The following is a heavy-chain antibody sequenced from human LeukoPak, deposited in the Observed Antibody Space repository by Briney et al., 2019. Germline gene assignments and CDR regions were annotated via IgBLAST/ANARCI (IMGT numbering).Heavy chain of an antibody. CDR1: GYTFTSYG. CDR2: ISAYNGNT. CDR3: ARQRTLVRGVHTPLGPWDV. J-gene: IGHJ6*04. V-gene: IGHV1-18*01. Sequence: ASVKVSCKASGYTFTSYGSSWVRQAPGQGLEWMGWISAYNGNTNYAQKLQGRVTMTTDTSTSTAYMELRSLRSDHTAVYYCARQRTLVRGVHTPLGPWDVWGKGTTVTVSS. D-gene: IGHD3-10*01.